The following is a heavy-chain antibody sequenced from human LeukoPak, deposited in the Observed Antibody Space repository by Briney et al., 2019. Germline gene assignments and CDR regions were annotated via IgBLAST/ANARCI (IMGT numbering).Heavy chain of an antibody. D-gene: IGHD3-10*01. CDR1: GFTFSSYS. V-gene: IGHV3-23*01. CDR2: ISGSGGST. CDR3: VGSGSYYFDY. Sequence: GGSLRLSCAASGFTFSSYSMNWVRQAPGKGLEWVSAISGSGGSTYYADSVKGRFTISRDNSKNTLYLQMNSLRAEDTAVYYCVGSGSYYFDYWGQGTLVTVSS. J-gene: IGHJ4*02.